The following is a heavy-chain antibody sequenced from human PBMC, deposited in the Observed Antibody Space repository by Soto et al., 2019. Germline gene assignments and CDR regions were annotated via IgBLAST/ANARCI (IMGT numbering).Heavy chain of an antibody. V-gene: IGHV1-24*01. Sequence: GASVKVSCKVSGYTLTELSMHWVRQAPGKGLEWMGGFDPEDGETIYAQKFQGRVTMTEDTSTDTAYMELSSLRSEDTAVYYCATGPRGDSYYYYYYYMDVWGKGTTVTVSS. D-gene: IGHD4-17*01. CDR2: FDPEDGET. J-gene: IGHJ6*03. CDR3: ATGPRGDSYYYYYYYMDV. CDR1: GYTLTELS.